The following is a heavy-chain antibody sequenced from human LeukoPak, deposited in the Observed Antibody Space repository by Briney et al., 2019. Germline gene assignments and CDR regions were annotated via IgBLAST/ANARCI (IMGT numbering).Heavy chain of an antibody. D-gene: IGHD4-17*01. CDR2: ISWNSGSI. Sequence: GRSLRLSCAASGFTFDDYAMHWVRQAPGQGLEWVSGISWNSGSIGYADSVKGRFTISRDNAKNSLYLQMNSLGAGDTALYYCAKSWEYGDSPFDYWGQGTLVTVSS. CDR3: AKSWEYGDSPFDY. CDR1: GFTFDDYA. J-gene: IGHJ4*02. V-gene: IGHV3-9*01.